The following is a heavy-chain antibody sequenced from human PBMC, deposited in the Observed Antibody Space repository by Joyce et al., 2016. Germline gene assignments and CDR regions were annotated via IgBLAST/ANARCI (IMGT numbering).Heavy chain of an antibody. CDR1: GYTFTGHY. CDR3: TRSGIAVPGAYWYFDL. J-gene: IGHJ2*01. V-gene: IGHV1-2*02. D-gene: IGHD6-19*01. Sequence: QLVQSGAAVKKPGASVKVSCKASGYTFTGHYIHWVRQAPGQGLEWMGWMNPNNGATDFAQNLQGRVTMTRDTSINTAYMELTRLRFDDTAVYFCTRSGIAVPGAYWYFDLWGRGTLVTVSS. CDR2: MNPNNGAT.